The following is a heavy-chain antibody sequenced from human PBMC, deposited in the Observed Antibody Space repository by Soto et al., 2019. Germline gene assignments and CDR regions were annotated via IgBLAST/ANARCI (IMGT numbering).Heavy chain of an antibody. D-gene: IGHD2-2*01. Sequence: SVKVSCKASGGTFSSYAISWVRQAPGQGLEWMGGIIPIFGTANYAQKFQGRVTITADESTSTAYMELSSLRSEDTAVYYCARVSSIVLVPAAMPAYYGMYVWGQGTTVTVSS. CDR1: GGTFSSYA. CDR2: IIPIFGTA. CDR3: ARVSSIVLVPAAMPAYYGMYV. V-gene: IGHV1-69*13. J-gene: IGHJ6*02.